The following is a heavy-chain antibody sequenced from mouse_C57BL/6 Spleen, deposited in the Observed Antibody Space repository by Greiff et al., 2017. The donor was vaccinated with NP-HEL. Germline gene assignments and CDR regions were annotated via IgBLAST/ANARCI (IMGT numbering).Heavy chain of an antibody. V-gene: IGHV1-26*01. D-gene: IGHD1-1*01. Sequence: EVQLQQSGPELVKPGASVKISCKASGYTFTDYYMNWVKQSHGKSLEWIGDINPNNGGTSYNQKFKGKATLTVDKSSSTAYMELRSLTSEDSAVYYCTGNYNGSDYWGQGTTLTVSS. CDR2: INPNNGGT. CDR3: TGNYNGSDY. J-gene: IGHJ2*01. CDR1: GYTFTDYY.